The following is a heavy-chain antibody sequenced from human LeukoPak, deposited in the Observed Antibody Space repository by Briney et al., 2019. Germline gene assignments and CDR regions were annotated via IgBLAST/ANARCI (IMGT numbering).Heavy chain of an antibody. CDR1: GFTFSDYS. V-gene: IGHV3-21*01. CDR3: ARDRSGSYPYCFDY. CDR2: ISSRSGYI. J-gene: IGHJ4*02. D-gene: IGHD1-26*01. Sequence: GGPLTLSCAVSGFTFSDYSMNWVRQAPGKGLEWVSSISSRSGYIHYTDSVKGRFNISRDNAENSLYLQMNNLRADDTAVYYCARDRSGSYPYCFDYWGQGTLVTVSS.